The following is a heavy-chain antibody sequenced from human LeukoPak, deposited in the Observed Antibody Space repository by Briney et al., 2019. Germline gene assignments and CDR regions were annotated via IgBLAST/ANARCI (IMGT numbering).Heavy chain of an antibody. CDR1: GFTVSANY. CDR2: IYGGGTT. Sequence: GGSLRLSCAASGFTVSANYMSWVRQAPGKGLEGVSVIYGGGTTYYADSVKGRFIISRDNSKNTLYLQMNSLRAEDTAVYYCARGGGDYNPFDYWGQGTLVTVSS. J-gene: IGHJ4*02. V-gene: IGHV3-66*01. D-gene: IGHD4-11*01. CDR3: ARGGGDYNPFDY.